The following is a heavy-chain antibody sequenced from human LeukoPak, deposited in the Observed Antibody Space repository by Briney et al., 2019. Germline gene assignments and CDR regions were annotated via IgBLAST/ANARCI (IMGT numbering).Heavy chain of an antibody. D-gene: IGHD1-26*01. J-gene: IGHJ4*02. CDR1: GITFSSYG. CDR2: ISSTGGTT. Sequence: GGSLRLSCAASGITFSSYGMSWVRQAPGKGLEWVSSISSTGGTTYYADSVKGRFTISRDNSKNTLYLQMNSLRAEDTAVYYCAKDKLVGATEYRGQGTLVTVSS. V-gene: IGHV3-23*01. CDR3: AKDKLVGATEY.